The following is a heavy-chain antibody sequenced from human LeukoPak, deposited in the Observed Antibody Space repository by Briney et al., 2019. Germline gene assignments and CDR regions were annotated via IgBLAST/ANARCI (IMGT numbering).Heavy chain of an antibody. J-gene: IGHJ6*03. V-gene: IGHV4-34*01. Sequence: SETLSLTPGVYGGSFNAYYWSWIRQPPREGLGWIGEINHSGNTNYDPSLKRRVSISVDTPKNQFSLKLSSVTAADTAVYDCAKLYSYGYIPPYYYMDVWGKGTTVTVSS. CDR2: INHSGNT. CDR3: AKLYSYGYIPPYYYMDV. D-gene: IGHD5-18*01. CDR1: GGSFNAYY.